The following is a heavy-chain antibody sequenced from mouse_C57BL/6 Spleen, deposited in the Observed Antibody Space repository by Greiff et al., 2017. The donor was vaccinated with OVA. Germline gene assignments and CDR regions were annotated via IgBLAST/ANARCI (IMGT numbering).Heavy chain of an antibody. CDR1: GYSITSGYY. V-gene: IGHV3-6*01. CDR2: ISYDGSN. CDR3: ATSDGYGGFAY. Sequence: EVKLVESGPGLVKPSQSLSLTCSVTGYSITSGYYWNWIRQFPGNKLEWMGYISYDGSNNYNPSLKNRISITRDTSKNQFFLKLNSVTTEDTATYYCATSDGYGGFAYWGQGTLVTVSA. J-gene: IGHJ3*01. D-gene: IGHD2-3*01.